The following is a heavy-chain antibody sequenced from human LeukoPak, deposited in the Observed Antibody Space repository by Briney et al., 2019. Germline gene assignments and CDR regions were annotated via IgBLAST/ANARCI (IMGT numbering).Heavy chain of an antibody. Sequence: SETLSLTCTVSGGSISSSGYYWSWIRQHPGKGLEWIGYIYYSGNTYYNPSLKSRVTISVDTSKNQFSLKLSSVTAADTAVYYCARTGRRDSGGYYYFDYWGQGTPVTVSS. CDR3: ARTGRRDSGGYYYFDY. D-gene: IGHD3-22*01. CDR2: IYYSGNT. J-gene: IGHJ4*02. V-gene: IGHV4-31*03. CDR1: GGSISSSGYY.